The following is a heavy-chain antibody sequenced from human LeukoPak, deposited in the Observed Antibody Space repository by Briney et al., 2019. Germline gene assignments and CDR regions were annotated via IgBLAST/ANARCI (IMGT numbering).Heavy chain of an antibody. CDR1: GFMFSDHA. CDR2: IGSDGSKK. J-gene: IGHJ4*02. CDR3: ARQMTSTRLFDS. D-gene: IGHD5/OR15-5a*01. V-gene: IGHV3-30*04. Sequence: GGSLRPSCVASGFMFSDHAFHWVRQSPDKGLEWVALIGSDGSKKYYADSVQGRFTVSRENSKNTLFLQMNTLRADDTAVYFCARQMTSTRLFDSWGQGTLVAVSS.